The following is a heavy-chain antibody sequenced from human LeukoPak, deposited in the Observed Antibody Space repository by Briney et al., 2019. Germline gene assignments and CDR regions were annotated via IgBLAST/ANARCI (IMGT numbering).Heavy chain of an antibody. J-gene: IGHJ6*03. Sequence: SETLSLTCTVSGYSISSGYYWGWIRQPPGKGLEWIGRIYTSGSTNYNPSLESRVTISIDTSKNQFSLKLSSVTAADTAMYYCARAHSGVNTTMTPHYYYYYIDVWGKGTTVTISS. D-gene: IGHD5-18*01. V-gene: IGHV4-38-2*02. CDR3: ARAHSGVNTTMTPHYYYYYIDV. CDR1: GYSISSGYY. CDR2: IYTSGST.